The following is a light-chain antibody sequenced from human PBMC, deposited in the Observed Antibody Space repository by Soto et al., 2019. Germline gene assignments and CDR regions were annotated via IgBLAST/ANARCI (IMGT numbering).Light chain of an antibody. J-gene: IGKJ5*01. V-gene: IGKV3-20*01. CDR1: QSLANSF. Sequence: LSNSPGTLSLYTGERATLSFRASQSLANSFIAWYQQKPGQAPRLLIYDTSSRASGIPDRFSGSGSGTDFTLTISRLETEDFAVFYCQQYGTSEIIFGQRTRLE. CDR2: DTS. CDR3: QQYGTSEII.